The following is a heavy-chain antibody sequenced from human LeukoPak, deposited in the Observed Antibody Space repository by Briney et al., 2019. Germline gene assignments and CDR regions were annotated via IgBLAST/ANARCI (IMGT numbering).Heavy chain of an antibody. CDR3: ARLHGTYYFGSGSSKSYFDY. CDR1: GGSISTSSHY. CDR2: ISYSGST. Sequence: SETLSLTCTVSGGSISTSSHYWGWIRQPPGKGLECIGSISYSGSTYYDPSLKSRITISVDTSKNQFSLRLNSMTAADTAVYYCARLHGTYYFGSGSSKSYFDYWGQGSLVTVSS. D-gene: IGHD3-10*01. J-gene: IGHJ4*02. V-gene: IGHV4-39*01.